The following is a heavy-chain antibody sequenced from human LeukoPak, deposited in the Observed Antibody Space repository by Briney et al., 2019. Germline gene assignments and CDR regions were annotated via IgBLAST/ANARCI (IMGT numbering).Heavy chain of an antibody. CDR1: GDSVSNNIAT. Sequence: SQTLSLTCAISGDSVSNNIATWNWVRQSPSRGLEWLGRTYYRSRWGNDYAISVKSRITINPDTSRNQFSLQLNSVTPEDTAVYYCARHYDSNSYGPGYWGQGTLVTVSS. D-gene: IGHD3-22*01. J-gene: IGHJ4*02. CDR3: ARHYDSNSYGPGY. CDR2: TYYRSRWGN. V-gene: IGHV6-1*01.